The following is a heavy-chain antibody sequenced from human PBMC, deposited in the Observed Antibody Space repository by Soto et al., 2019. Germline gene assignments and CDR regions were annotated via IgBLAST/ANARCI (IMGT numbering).Heavy chain of an antibody. Sequence: SVKVSCKASGGTFSSYAISWVRQAPGQGLEWMGGIIPIFGTANYAQKFQGRVTITADESTSTAYMELSSLRSEDTAVYYCARDDILRFLEWLPPYYYYGMDVWGQGTTVTVSS. D-gene: IGHD3-3*01. CDR1: GGTFSSYA. CDR2: IIPIFGTA. CDR3: ARDDILRFLEWLPPYYYYGMDV. V-gene: IGHV1-69*13. J-gene: IGHJ6*02.